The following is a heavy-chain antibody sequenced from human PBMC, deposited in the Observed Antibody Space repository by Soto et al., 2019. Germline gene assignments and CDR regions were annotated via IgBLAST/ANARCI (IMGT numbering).Heavy chain of an antibody. Sequence: GASVKVSCKASGGTFSSYAISWVRQAPGQGLEWMGGIIPIFGTANYAQKFQGRVTITADESTSTAYMELSSLRSEDTAVYYCARDDVDTAMAHKYYYYYYGMDVWGQGTTVTVSS. CDR3: ARDDVDTAMAHKYYYYYYGMDV. CDR2: IIPIFGTA. CDR1: GGTFSSYA. J-gene: IGHJ6*02. V-gene: IGHV1-69*13. D-gene: IGHD5-18*01.